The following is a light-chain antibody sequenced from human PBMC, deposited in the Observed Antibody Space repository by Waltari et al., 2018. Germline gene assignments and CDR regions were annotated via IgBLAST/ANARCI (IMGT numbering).Light chain of an antibody. V-gene: IGLV2-14*01. CDR1: SSDSGAYNY. Sequence: QSALTQPASVSGSPRPSITISCTGTSSDSGAYNYVSWYQQHSGKAPKLVIFGVSDRPTGVSNRFSGSKSGNTASLTISGLQAEDEADYYCISFTSSNTWVFGGGTRVTVL. CDR2: GVS. CDR3: ISFTSSNTWV. J-gene: IGLJ3*02.